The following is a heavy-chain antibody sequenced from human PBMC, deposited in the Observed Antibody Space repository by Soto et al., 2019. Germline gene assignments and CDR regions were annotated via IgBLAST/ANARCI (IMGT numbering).Heavy chain of an antibody. Sequence: EVQLVESGKGLVQPGGSLRLSCAASGFTFSTYAMHWVRQAPGKGLEYVSGISSNGGSTYYADSVKGRFTISRDNSKNTLYLQMGSLRDEDMAVYYCAREGYSYGPNAFDFWGQGTMVTVSS. CDR2: ISSNGGST. D-gene: IGHD5-18*01. CDR1: GFTFSTYA. V-gene: IGHV3-64*02. J-gene: IGHJ3*01. CDR3: AREGYSYGPNAFDF.